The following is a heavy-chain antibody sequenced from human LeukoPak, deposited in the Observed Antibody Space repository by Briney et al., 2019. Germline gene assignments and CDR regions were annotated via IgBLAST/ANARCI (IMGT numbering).Heavy chain of an antibody. D-gene: IGHD4-23*01. CDR2: ISSSSSYI. CDR1: GFTFSSYS. CDR3: ARVTGDYGGNSADY. V-gene: IGHV3-21*01. Sequence: GGSLTLSCAASGFTFSSYSMNWLRQAPGKGLEWVSSISSSSSYIYYADSVKGRFTISRDNAKNSLYLQMNSLRAEDTAVYYCARVTGDYGGNSADYWGQGTLVTVSS. J-gene: IGHJ4*02.